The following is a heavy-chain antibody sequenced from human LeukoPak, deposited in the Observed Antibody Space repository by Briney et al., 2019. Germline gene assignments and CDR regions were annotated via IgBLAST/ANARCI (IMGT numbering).Heavy chain of an antibody. CDR1: GFTVSSND. CDR2: IYSDYST. CDR3: AKYSGRYSNTYFDY. J-gene: IGHJ4*02. V-gene: IGHV3-66*01. Sequence: GGSLRLSCAASGFTVSSNDMSWVRQPPGKGLEWVSLIYSDYSTYYADSVMGRFTISRDKSKNTLYLQMNSLRADDTAVYYCAKYSGRYSNTYFDYWGQGTLVTVSS. D-gene: IGHD1-26*01.